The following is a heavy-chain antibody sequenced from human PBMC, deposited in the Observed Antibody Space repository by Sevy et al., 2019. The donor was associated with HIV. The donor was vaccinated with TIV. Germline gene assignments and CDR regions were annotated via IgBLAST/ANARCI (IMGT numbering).Heavy chain of an antibody. J-gene: IGHJ6*03. CDR2: ISSGGST. V-gene: IGHV3-53*01. Sequence: GGSLRLSCAASGFTVSSNYMSWVRQAPGKGLEWVSVISSGGSTYYADSVKGRFTISRDNSKNTLYLQMNSLRAEDTAVYYCASSGQYYYYYMDVWGKGTTVTVSS. CDR3: ASSGQYYYYYMDV. CDR1: GFTVSSNY.